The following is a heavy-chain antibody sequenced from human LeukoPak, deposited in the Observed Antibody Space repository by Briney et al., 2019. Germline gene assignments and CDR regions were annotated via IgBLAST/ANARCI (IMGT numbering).Heavy chain of an antibody. CDR3: AKDSAILSPYYYDSSGYYYEEYFDY. V-gene: IGHV3-23*01. Sequence: GGSLRLSCAASGFTFSTYSMSWVRQAPGKGLEWVSAISGSGGSTYYADSVKGRFTISRDNSKNTLYLQMNSLRAEDTAVYYCAKDSAILSPYYYDSSGYYYEEYFDYWGQGTLVTVSS. D-gene: IGHD3-22*01. J-gene: IGHJ4*02. CDR2: ISGSGGST. CDR1: GFTFSTYS.